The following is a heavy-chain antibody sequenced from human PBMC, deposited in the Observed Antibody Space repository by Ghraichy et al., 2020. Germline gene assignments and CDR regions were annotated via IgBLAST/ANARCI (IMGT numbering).Heavy chain of an antibody. V-gene: IGHV3-64D*06. Sequence: GGSLRLSCSASGFTFSSYVMHWVRQAPGKGLEYVSAIGSNGGSTYYADSVKGRFTISRDNSKKTLYLQMRSLRFEDTAVYYCLNLGGYCSTGICSWGQGTLVTVSS. CDR3: LNLGGYCSTGICS. CDR1: GFTFSSYV. J-gene: IGHJ5*02. D-gene: IGHD2-15*01. CDR2: IGSNGGST.